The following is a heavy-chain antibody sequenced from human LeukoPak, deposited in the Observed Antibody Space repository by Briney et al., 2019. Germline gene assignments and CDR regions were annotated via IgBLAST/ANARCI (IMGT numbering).Heavy chain of an antibody. J-gene: IGHJ4*02. D-gene: IGHD5-12*01. V-gene: IGHV1-18*01. CDR1: GHTFISYG. Sequence: GASVKVPCKASGHTFISYGMSWVRQAPGQGLEWMGWINAYNGNTNFAQKLQGRVTMTTDSSTSTAYMELRSLSSDDTAVYYCARGGYSGYDSRPVFNYWGQGTLVTVSS. CDR3: ARGGYSGYDSRPVFNY. CDR2: INAYNGNT.